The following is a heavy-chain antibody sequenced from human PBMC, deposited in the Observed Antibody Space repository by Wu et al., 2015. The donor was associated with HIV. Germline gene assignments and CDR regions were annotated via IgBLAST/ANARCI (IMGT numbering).Heavy chain of an antibody. CDR3: ARYCSSTSCYETGLYYYYGMDV. D-gene: IGHD2-2*01. CDR1: GYTFTSYG. J-gene: IGHJ6*02. CDR2: ISAYNGNT. Sequence: QVQLVQSGAEVKKPGASVKVSCKASGYTFTSYGISWVRQAPGQGLEWMGWISAYNGNTNYAQKLQGRVTMTTDTSTSTAYMELRSLRSDDTAVYYCARYCSSTSCYETGLYYYYGMDVWGQGTTVTVSS. V-gene: IGHV1-18*01.